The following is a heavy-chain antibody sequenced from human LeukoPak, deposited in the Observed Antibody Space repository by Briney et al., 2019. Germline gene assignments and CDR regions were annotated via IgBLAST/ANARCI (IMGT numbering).Heavy chain of an antibody. CDR2: IIPILGIA. CDR1: GGTFSSYT. D-gene: IGHD4-23*01. J-gene: IGHJ4*02. Sequence: WASVKVSCKASGGTFSSYTISWVRQAPGQGLEWMGRIIPILGIANYAQKFQGRVTITADKSTSTAYMELSSLRSEDTAAYYCALTTVVTRIDYWGQGTLVTVSS. V-gene: IGHV1-69*02. CDR3: ALTTVVTRIDY.